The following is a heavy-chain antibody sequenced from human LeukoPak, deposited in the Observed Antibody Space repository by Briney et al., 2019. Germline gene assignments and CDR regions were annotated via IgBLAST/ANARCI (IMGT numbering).Heavy chain of an antibody. CDR3: ARIAAAGFDF. CDR2: IKEDGSEK. J-gene: IGHJ4*02. V-gene: IGHV3-7*01. D-gene: IGHD6-13*01. CDR1: RFTLSGFW. Sequence: GGSLRLSCAASRFTLSGFWLSWVRQAPGKGLEWVANIKEDGSEKYYVESVKGRFAISRDNAKNLLYLQMNSLRAEDTAVYFSARIAAAGFDFWGQGTAVTVSS.